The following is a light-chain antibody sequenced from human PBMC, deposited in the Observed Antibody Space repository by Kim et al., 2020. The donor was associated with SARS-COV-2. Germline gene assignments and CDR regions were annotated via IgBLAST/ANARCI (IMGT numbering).Light chain of an antibody. J-gene: IGKJ1*01. CDR3: QQYGSSPRT. CDR2: GAS. CDR1: QSVSSSY. Sequence: SPGKRATLPRKASQSVSSSYLAWYQQKPGQAPRLLIYGASSRATGIPDRFSGSGSGTDFTLTISRLEPEDFAVYYCQQYGSSPRTFGQGTKVDIK. V-gene: IGKV3-20*01.